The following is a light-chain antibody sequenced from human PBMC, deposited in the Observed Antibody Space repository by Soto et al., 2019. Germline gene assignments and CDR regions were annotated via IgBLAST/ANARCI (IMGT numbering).Light chain of an antibody. Sequence: ETVLTQSPATLSLSPGERATLSCRANQSISSFLAWYQQRPGQAPRVLIYDASKRATGVPARFSGSGSGTDFTLTISNLDPEDSAVYYCHQYNSWPRGTFGPGTKVEIK. V-gene: IGKV3-11*01. CDR3: HQYNSWPRGT. CDR2: DAS. CDR1: QSISSF. J-gene: IGKJ3*01.